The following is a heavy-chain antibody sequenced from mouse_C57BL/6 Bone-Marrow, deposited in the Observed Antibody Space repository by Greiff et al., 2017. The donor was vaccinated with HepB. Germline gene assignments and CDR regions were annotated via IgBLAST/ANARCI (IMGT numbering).Heavy chain of an antibody. Sequence: EVKLMESGGGLVQPGGSLKLSCAASGFTFSDYGMAWVRQAPRKGPEWVAFISNLAYSIYYADTVTGRFTISRENAKNTLYLEMSSLRSEDTAMYYCAREREDCGAMDYWGQGTSVTVSS. CDR1: GFTFSDYG. CDR3: AREREDCGAMDY. V-gene: IGHV5-15*01. CDR2: ISNLAYSI. J-gene: IGHJ4*01.